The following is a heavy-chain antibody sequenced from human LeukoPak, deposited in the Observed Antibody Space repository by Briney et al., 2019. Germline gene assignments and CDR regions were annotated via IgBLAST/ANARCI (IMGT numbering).Heavy chain of an antibody. CDR2: INHSGST. CDR3: ASHRRAVGAFDI. CDR1: GGSFSGYY. V-gene: IGHV4-34*01. D-gene: IGHD4-23*01. J-gene: IGHJ3*02. Sequence: PSETLSLTCAVYGGSFSGYYWSWIRQPPGKGLEWIGEINHSGSTNYNPSLKSRVTISVDTSKNQFSLKLSSVTAADTAVYYCASHRRAVGAFDIWGQGTMVTVSS.